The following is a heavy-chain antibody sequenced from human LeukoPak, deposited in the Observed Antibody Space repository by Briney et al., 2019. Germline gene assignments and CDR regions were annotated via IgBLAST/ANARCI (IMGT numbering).Heavy chain of an antibody. J-gene: IGHJ3*02. Sequence: GGSLRLSCAASGFTFSNAWMSWVRQAPGKGLEWVSVIYSGGSTYYADSVKGRFTISRDNSKNTLYLQMNSLRAEDTAVYYCARDEAAAAKGAFDIWGQGTMVTVSS. CDR1: GFTFSNAW. D-gene: IGHD6-13*01. V-gene: IGHV3-53*01. CDR2: IYSGGST. CDR3: ARDEAAAAKGAFDI.